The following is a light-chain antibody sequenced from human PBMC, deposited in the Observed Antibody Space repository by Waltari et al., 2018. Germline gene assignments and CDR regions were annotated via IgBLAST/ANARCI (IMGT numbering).Light chain of an antibody. CDR2: GAS. J-gene: IGKJ5*01. V-gene: IGKV3-15*01. CDR1: QSVGSL. Sequence: EIVMTQSPATLSVSPGERVTLPCRASQSVGSLLAWYQQKPGQPPRLPIHGASTRATGIPARFSGSGSGTEFTLTISSLQSEDFAVYCCQHYNNWPITFGQGTRLEI. CDR3: QHYNNWPIT.